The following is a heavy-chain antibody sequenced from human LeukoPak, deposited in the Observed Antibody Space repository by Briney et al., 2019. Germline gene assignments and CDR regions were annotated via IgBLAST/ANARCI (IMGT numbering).Heavy chain of an antibody. D-gene: IGHD3-10*01. CDR3: ARDGQELLWFGDGSRWFDP. J-gene: IGHJ5*02. V-gene: IGHV3-21*01. CDR1: GFTFSSYS. Sequence: GGSLRLSRAASGFTFSSYSMNWVRQAPGKGLEWVSSISSSSSYIYYADSVKGRFTISRDNAKNSLYLQMNSLRAEDTAVYYCARDGQELLWFGDGSRWFDPWGQGTLVTVSS. CDR2: ISSSSSYI.